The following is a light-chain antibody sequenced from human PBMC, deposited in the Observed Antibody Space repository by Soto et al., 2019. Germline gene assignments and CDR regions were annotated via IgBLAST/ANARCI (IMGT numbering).Light chain of an antibody. CDR2: GAS. J-gene: IGKJ1*01. Sequence: EIVMTQSPATLSESPGERATLSCRASQSVFSNLAWYQQKPGQAPRLLIYGASTRANGIPARFSGSGSGTEFTLPISRLQYEDVAVYYCQQYNNWPPWTCGQGTKVEIK. CDR1: QSVFSN. CDR3: QQYNNWPPWT. V-gene: IGKV3-15*01.